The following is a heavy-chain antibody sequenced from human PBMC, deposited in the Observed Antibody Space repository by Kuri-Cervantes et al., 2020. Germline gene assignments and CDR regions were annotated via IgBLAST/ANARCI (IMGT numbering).Heavy chain of an antibody. CDR3: ARDTYDILTGYQTGRFRYFDL. Sequence: ASVKVSCKAFEYTFTSYNIHWVRQATGQGLEWMGWMNPNSGNRVSAQKFQGRLSMTRNTSISTAYMELSSLTSEDTAVYYCARDTYDILTGYQTGRFRYFDLWGRGTLVTVSS. D-gene: IGHD3-9*01. CDR2: MNPNSGNR. J-gene: IGHJ2*01. V-gene: IGHV1-8*01. CDR1: EYTFTSYN.